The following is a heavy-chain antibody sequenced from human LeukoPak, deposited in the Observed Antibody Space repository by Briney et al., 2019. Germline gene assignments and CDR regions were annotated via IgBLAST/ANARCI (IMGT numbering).Heavy chain of an antibody. D-gene: IGHD3-10*01. Sequence: SETLSLTCTVSGGSISSYYWSWIRQPPGKGLEWIGYIYYSGSTNYNPSLKSRVTISVDTSKNQFSLKLSSVTAADTAVYYCARVEVGVRGVIYFDYWGRGTLVTVSS. J-gene: IGHJ4*02. CDR1: GGSISSYY. CDR2: IYYSGST. CDR3: ARVEVGVRGVIYFDY. V-gene: IGHV4-59*01.